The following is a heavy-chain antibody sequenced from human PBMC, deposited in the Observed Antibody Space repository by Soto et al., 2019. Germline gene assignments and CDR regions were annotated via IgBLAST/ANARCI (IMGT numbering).Heavy chain of an antibody. CDR2: ISGSGGST. CDR3: ASVIPNSSGWYYFDY. CDR1: GFTFSSYA. D-gene: IGHD6-19*01. V-gene: IGHV3-23*01. Sequence: GGSLRLSCAASGFTFSSYAMSWVRQAPGKGLEWVSAISGSGGSTYHADSVKGRFTISRDNSKNTLYLQMNSLRAEDTAVYYCASVIPNSSGWYYFDYWGQGTLVTVSS. J-gene: IGHJ4*02.